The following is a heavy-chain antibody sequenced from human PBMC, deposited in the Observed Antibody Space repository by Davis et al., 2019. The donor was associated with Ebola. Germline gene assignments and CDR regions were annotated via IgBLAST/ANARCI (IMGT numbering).Heavy chain of an antibody. CDR2: ISAYNGDT. J-gene: IGHJ6*02. Sequence: ASVTVSCQASGYTFTSHGISWVRQPPGQGLEWMGWISAYNGDTNCAQKLQGRVTMTTDTSTSTAYMELRSLRSDDTAVYYCARGGYCSSTSCYTRVDYYYYGMDVWGQGTTVTVSS. CDR1: GYTFTSHG. V-gene: IGHV1-18*01. D-gene: IGHD2-2*02. CDR3: ARGGYCSSTSCYTRVDYYYYGMDV.